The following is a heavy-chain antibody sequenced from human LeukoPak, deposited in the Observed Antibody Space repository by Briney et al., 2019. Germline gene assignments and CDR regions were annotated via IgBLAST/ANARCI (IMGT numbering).Heavy chain of an antibody. V-gene: IGHV1-69*13. J-gene: IGHJ4*02. CDR3: ARVTPDCGGDCYNYYFDY. CDR1: GGTFSSYA. D-gene: IGHD2-21*02. CDR2: IIPIFGTA. Sequence: SVKVSCKASGGTFSSYAISWVRQAPGQGLEWMGGIIPIFGTANYAQMFQGRVTITADESTSTAYMELSSLRSEDTAVYYCARVTPDCGGDCYNYYFDYWGQGTLVTVSS.